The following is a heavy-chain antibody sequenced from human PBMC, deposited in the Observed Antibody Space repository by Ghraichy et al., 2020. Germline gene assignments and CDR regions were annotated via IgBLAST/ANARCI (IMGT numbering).Heavy chain of an antibody. CDR2: IYYSGST. D-gene: IGHD2-15*01. J-gene: IGHJ3*02. CDR1: GGSISSYY. Sequence: SQTLSLTCTVSGGSISSYYWSWIRQPPGKGLEWIGYIYYSGSTNYNPSLKSRVTISVDTSKNQFSLKLSSVTAADTAVYYCAREAYCSSDSCIRKAFDIWGQGTLVTVSS. V-gene: IGHV4-59*08. CDR3: AREAYCSSDSCIRKAFDI.